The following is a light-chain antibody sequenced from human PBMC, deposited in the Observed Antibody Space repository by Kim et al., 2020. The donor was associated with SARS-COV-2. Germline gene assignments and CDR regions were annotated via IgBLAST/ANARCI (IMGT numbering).Light chain of an antibody. CDR1: ESIGNW. Sequence: SASVGARVTITCRASESIGNWLAWYQQKPGKAPKLLIYLASTLESGVLSRFRGSGSGTEFTLTITSLQPDDFATYYCQHYIRFPYTFGQGTKLEI. V-gene: IGKV1-5*03. CDR3: QHYIRFPYT. J-gene: IGKJ2*01. CDR2: LAS.